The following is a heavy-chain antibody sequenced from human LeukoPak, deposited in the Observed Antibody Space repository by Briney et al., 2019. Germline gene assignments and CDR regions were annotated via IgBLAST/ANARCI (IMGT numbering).Heavy chain of an antibody. D-gene: IGHD3-9*01. CDR1: GASIRTYF. Sequence: PSETLSLTCTVSGASIRTYFWSWLRQPPGKGLEWIGYVHYTGSTNYNPSLKSRVTMSVDTSKNQFSLKLSSVTAADTAVYYCARALVPYYDILTGYYKHPIDAFDIWGQGTKVTVSS. CDR2: VHYTGST. CDR3: ARALVPYYDILTGYYKHPIDAFDI. V-gene: IGHV4-59*12. J-gene: IGHJ3*02.